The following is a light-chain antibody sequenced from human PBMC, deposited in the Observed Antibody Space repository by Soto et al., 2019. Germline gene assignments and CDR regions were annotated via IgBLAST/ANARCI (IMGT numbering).Light chain of an antibody. J-gene: IGKJ3*01. CDR2: GAS. V-gene: IGKV3-15*01. Sequence: EFVMTQSPATLSVSPGERATLSCRASQSVTTNMAWYQQKPGQAPRLLIYGASTRATGIPARFSGSGSGTDFTLTISSLQSEDFAVYYCQQYGRSPFTSGPGTKVDIK. CDR1: QSVTTN. CDR3: QQYGRSPFT.